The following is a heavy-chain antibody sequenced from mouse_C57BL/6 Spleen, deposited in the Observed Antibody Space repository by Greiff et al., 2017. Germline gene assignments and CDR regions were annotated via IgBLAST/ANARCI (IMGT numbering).Heavy chain of an antibody. D-gene: IGHD2-4*01. CDR2: ISLKSDNYAS. CDR3: AGDDYGVGY. Sequence: EVMLVESGGGLVQPGGSMKLSCVASGFTFSNYWMNWVRQSPETGLEWVAQISLKSDNYASHYAESVQGRFTISRYYSKSSVCLQMNNLRAEDTGIYYCAGDDYGVGYWGQGTTLTVS. CDR1: GFTFSNYW. V-gene: IGHV6-3*01. J-gene: IGHJ2*01.